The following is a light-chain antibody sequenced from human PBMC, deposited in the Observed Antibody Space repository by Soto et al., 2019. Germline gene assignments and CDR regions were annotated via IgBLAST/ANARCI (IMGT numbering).Light chain of an antibody. CDR3: QQYGNSPPNT. CDR1: QSVTSSY. CDR2: GAS. Sequence: EIVLTQSPGTLSLSPGESATLSCRASQSVTSSYLAWYQLKPGQAPRILIYGASNRATGIPDRFSGSGSGTDFTLTISRLEPEDFAVYFCQQYGNSPPNTFGQGTKVEI. J-gene: IGKJ2*01. V-gene: IGKV3-20*01.